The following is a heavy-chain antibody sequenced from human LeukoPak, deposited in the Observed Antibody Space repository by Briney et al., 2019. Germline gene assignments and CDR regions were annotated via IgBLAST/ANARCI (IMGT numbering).Heavy chain of an antibody. D-gene: IGHD4-11*01. CDR3: ARDPSVTQFDY. CDR2: IYYSGST. Sequence: PSETLSLPCTVSGGSISSSSYYWGWIRQPPGKGLEWIGSIYYSGSTYYNPSLKSRVTISVDTSKNQFSLKLSSVTAADTAVYYCARDPSVTQFDYWGQGTLVTVSS. V-gene: IGHV4-39*07. J-gene: IGHJ4*02. CDR1: GGSISSSSYY.